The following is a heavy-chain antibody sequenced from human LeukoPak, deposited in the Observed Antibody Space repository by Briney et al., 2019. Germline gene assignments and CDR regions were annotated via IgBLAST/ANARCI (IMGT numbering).Heavy chain of an antibody. D-gene: IGHD3-16*01. CDR3: ARGGGLDV. Sequence: GGSLRLSCAASGFTFSSYWMNWARQAPGKGLEWVASINHYGNVNYYVDSVKGRFTISRDNAKNSLYLQMSNLRAEDTAVYFCARGGGLDVWGQGATVTVSS. CDR2: INHYGNVN. J-gene: IGHJ6*02. CDR1: GFTFSSYW. V-gene: IGHV3-7*03.